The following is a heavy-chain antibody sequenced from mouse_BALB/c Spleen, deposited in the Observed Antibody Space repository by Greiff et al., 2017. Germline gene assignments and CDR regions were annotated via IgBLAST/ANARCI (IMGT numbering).Heavy chain of an antibody. CDR1: GYTFTDYW. CDR3: ARTDSYGNYSYYYAMDY. D-gene: IGHD2-1*01. Sequence: QVQLQQPGAELVMPGASVKMSCKASGYTFTDYWMHWVKQRPGQGLEWIGAIDTSDSYTSYNQKFKGKATLTVDESSSTAYMQLSSLTSEDSAVYYCARTDSYGNYSYYYAMDYWGQGTSVTVSS. J-gene: IGHJ4*01. V-gene: IGHV1-69*01. CDR2: IDTSDSYT.